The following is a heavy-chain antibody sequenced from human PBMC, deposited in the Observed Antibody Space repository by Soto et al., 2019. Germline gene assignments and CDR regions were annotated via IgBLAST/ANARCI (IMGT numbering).Heavy chain of an antibody. D-gene: IGHD6-19*01. CDR2: IYTSGST. CDR1: GGSISSYY. Sequence: PSEPLSLTCTVSGGSISSYYWSWIRQPAGKGLEWIGRIYTSGSTNYNPSLKSRVTMSVDTSKNQFSLKLSSVTAADTAVYYCARGRGSSGWYGNWFDPWGQGTLVTVSS. CDR3: ARGRGSSGWYGNWFDP. J-gene: IGHJ5*02. V-gene: IGHV4-4*07.